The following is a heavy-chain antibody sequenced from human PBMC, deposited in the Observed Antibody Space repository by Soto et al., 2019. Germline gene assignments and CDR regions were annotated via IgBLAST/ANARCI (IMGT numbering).Heavy chain of an antibody. D-gene: IGHD5-12*01. CDR3: ARASLRGVATIFPLAATPDY. J-gene: IGHJ4*02. CDR1: GGSFSGYY. Sequence: QVQLQQWGAGLLKPSETLSLTCAVYGGSFSGYYWSWIRQPPGKGLEWIGEINHSGSTNYNPSLKSRVTISVDTSKNQFSLKLSSVTAADSAVYYCARASLRGVATIFPLAATPDYWGQGTLVTVSS. V-gene: IGHV4-34*01. CDR2: INHSGST.